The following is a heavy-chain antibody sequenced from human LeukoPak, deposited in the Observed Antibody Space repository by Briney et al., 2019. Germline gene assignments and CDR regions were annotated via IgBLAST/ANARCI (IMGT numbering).Heavy chain of an antibody. J-gene: IGHJ4*02. CDR2: IYHSGST. D-gene: IGHD4-17*01. CDR3: ARTVTGTRAFDY. CDR1: GGSISSGGYS. Sequence: PSQTLSLTFAVSGGSISSGGYSWSWIRQPPGKGLEWIGYIYHSGSTYYNPSLKSRVTISVDRSKNQFSLKLSSVTAADTAVYYCARTVTGTRAFDYWGQGTLVTVSS. V-gene: IGHV4-30-2*01.